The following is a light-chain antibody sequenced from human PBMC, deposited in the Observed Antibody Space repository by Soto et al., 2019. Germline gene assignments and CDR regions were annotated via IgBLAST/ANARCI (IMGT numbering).Light chain of an antibody. Sequence: DIQMTQSPSSLSASVGDRVTITCRASQAIRNYLAWYQQEPGKVPKLLIYAASTLQLGFPSRFSGSVSGTDFSLTISSLQPEDVATYYCQQYFSAPDTFGQGTNVEIK. CDR2: AAS. J-gene: IGKJ1*01. CDR1: QAIRNY. V-gene: IGKV1-27*01. CDR3: QQYFSAPDT.